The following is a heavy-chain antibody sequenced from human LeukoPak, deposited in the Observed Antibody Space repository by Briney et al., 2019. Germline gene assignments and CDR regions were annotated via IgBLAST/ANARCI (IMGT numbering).Heavy chain of an antibody. J-gene: IGHJ4*02. V-gene: IGHV3-43*01. D-gene: IGHD3-22*01. CDR1: GFTFDDYT. CDR3: ARDIGVYYDSTLEGFYDY. CDR2: ISWDGGST. Sequence: GGSLRLSCAASGFTFDDYTMHWVRQAPGKGLEWVSLISWDGGSTYYADSVKGRFTISRDNAKNSLYLQMNSLRAEDTAVYYCARDIGVYYDSTLEGFYDYWGQGTLVTVSS.